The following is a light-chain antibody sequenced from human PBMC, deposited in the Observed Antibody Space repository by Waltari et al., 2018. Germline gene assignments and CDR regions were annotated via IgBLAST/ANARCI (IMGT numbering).Light chain of an antibody. V-gene: IGKV3-15*01. CDR3: QQYNNWPPWT. CDR2: GAS. CDR1: QSVSSN. J-gene: IGKJ1*01. Sequence: EIVLTQSPPTLSVSPGERTPLYCRASQSVSSNLAWYQQKPGQAPRLLIYGASTRATGIPARFSGSGSGTAFTLTISSMQSEDFAVYYCQQYNNWPPWTFGQGTKVEIK.